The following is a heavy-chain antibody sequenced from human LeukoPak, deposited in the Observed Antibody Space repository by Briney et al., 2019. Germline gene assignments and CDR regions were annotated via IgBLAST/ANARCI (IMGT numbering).Heavy chain of an antibody. Sequence: ASVKVSCKASGYSFSAYDINWVRQATGQGLEWMGWMNPHSGNTGYAQKFQGRVTMTRDTSINTAYMELSRLRSEDTAVYYCARVLSGRGSLYDYYYYMDVWGKGTTVTISS. CDR1: GYSFSAYD. J-gene: IGHJ6*03. CDR3: ARVLSGRGSLYDYYYYMDV. D-gene: IGHD3-10*01. V-gene: IGHV1-8*01. CDR2: MNPHSGNT.